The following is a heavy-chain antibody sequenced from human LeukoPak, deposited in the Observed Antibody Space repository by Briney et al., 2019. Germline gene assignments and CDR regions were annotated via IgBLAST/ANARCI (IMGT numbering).Heavy chain of an antibody. D-gene: IGHD2-15*01. CDR3: AKARYCSGGSCFPQLTPDY. Sequence: PGGSLRLSCAASGFTFSSYWMSWVRQAPGKGLEWVANIKEDAGEIYYVDSVKGRFTISRDNAKDSLYLQMDSLRAEDTAVYYCAKARYCSGGSCFPQLTPDYWGQGTLVTVSS. V-gene: IGHV3-7*03. CDR2: IKEDAGEI. CDR1: GFTFSSYW. J-gene: IGHJ4*02.